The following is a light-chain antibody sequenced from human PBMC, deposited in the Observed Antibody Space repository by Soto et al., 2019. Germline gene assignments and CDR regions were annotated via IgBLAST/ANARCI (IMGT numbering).Light chain of an antibody. Sequence: EIVLTQSPGTLSLSPGGRATLSCRASQSVSSSYLAWYQQKPGQAPRPLIYGASSRATGIPDRFSGSGSGTDFTLTISRLEPEDFAVYYCQQYGSSPWTFGQGTKVDIK. V-gene: IGKV3-20*01. J-gene: IGKJ1*01. CDR2: GAS. CDR3: QQYGSSPWT. CDR1: QSVSSSY.